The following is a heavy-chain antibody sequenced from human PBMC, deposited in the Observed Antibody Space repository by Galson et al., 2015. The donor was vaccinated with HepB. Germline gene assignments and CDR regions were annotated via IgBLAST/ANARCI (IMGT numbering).Heavy chain of an antibody. CDR1: GYSFTSYW. D-gene: IGHD6-19*01. CDR2: IYPGDSDT. CDR3: ARLAPDGRDGWYTADP. Sequence: QSGAEVKKPGESLKISCKGSGYSFTSYWIGWVRQMPGKGLEWMGIIYPGDSDTRYSPSFQGQVTISADKSISTAYLQWSSLKASDTAMYYCARLAPDGRDGWYTADPWGQGTLVTVSS. J-gene: IGHJ5*02. V-gene: IGHV5-51*01.